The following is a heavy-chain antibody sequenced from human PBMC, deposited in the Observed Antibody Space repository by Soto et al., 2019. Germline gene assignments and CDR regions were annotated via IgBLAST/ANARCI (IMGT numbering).Heavy chain of an antibody. V-gene: IGHV4-30-4*01. CDR1: GGSISSGDYY. Sequence: PSETLSLTCTVSGGSISSGDYYWSWIRQPPGKGLEWIGYIYYSGSTYYNPSLKSRVTISVDTSKNQFSLKLSSVTAADTAVYYCARDQKQWLAAPGWFDPWGQGTLVTVS. D-gene: IGHD6-19*01. CDR3: ARDQKQWLAAPGWFDP. CDR2: IYYSGST. J-gene: IGHJ5*02.